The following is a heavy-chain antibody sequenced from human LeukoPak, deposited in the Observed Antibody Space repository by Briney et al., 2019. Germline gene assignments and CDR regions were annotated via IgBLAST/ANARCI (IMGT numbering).Heavy chain of an antibody. CDR1: GLSFGFYA. Sequence: GGSLRLSCAASGLSFGFYAMSWVRQAPGKGLEWVSSISGGGAGTYYADSVRGRFTISRDNSKNTLYLQMDSLRAEDTALYYCAKDFVRYNIQFDYWGQGALVTVSS. J-gene: IGHJ4*02. CDR3: AKDFVRYNIQFDY. V-gene: IGHV3-23*01. CDR2: ISGGGAGT. D-gene: IGHD1-14*01.